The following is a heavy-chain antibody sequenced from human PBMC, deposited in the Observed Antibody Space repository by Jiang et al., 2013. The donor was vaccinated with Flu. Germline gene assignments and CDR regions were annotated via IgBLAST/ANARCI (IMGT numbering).Heavy chain of an antibody. Sequence: GLVQPGGSLRLSCAASGFTLSNYEMNWVRQAPGKGPEWISYISSSGTSIYYADSVKGRFTISRDNAKNSLYLQMNSLRAEDTAVYYCAREASKDGHNAPPDYWGQGILVTVSS. J-gene: IGHJ4*02. V-gene: IGHV3-48*03. D-gene: IGHD5-24*01. CDR1: GFTLSNYE. CDR2: ISSSGTSI. CDR3: AREASKDGHNAPPDY.